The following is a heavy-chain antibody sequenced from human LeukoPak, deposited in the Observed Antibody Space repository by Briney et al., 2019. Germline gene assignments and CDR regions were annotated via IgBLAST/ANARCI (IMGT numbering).Heavy chain of an antibody. J-gene: IGHJ4*02. CDR2: INHSGST. V-gene: IGHV4-34*01. CDR3: ARGLRVISSFYFDY. Sequence: SETLSLTCTVSGGSISSYYWSWIRQPPGKGLDWIGEINHSGSTNYNPSLKSRVTISVDTSKNQFSLKLSSVTAADTAVYYCARGLRVISSFYFDYWGQGTLVTVSP. CDR1: GGSISSYY. D-gene: IGHD6-13*01.